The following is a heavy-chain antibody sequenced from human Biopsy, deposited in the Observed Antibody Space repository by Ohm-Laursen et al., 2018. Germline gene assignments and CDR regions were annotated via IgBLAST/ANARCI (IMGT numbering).Heavy chain of an antibody. CDR3: ARDGEAKYCKHGVCPSGF. CDR2: ISASGNHI. V-gene: IGHV3-21*01. Sequence: SLRLSCTASGFTFSGFSMNWVRQAPGTGLEWVSSISASGNHIYYTDSVKGRFTVSRDNGKNSVYLQMNSLRVEDTAVYYCARDGEAKYCKHGVCPSGFWGQGTLVTVSS. CDR1: GFTFSGFS. D-gene: IGHD2-8*01. J-gene: IGHJ4*02.